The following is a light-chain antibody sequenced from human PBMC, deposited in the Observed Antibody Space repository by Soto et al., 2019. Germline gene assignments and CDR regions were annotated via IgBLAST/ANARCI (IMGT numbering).Light chain of an antibody. Sequence: DIQMTQSPSTLSASVGDRVTITCRASQSISSWLAWYQQKPGKAPKLLIYKASSLESGVPSRFSGSGPGTEFTLTLSSLQPDDFATYYCQRYNSSFGGGTKVEIK. CDR3: QRYNSS. V-gene: IGKV1-5*03. CDR1: QSISSW. J-gene: IGKJ4*01. CDR2: KAS.